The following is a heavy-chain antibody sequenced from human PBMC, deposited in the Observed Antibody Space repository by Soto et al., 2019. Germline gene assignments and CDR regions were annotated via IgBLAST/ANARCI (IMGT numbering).Heavy chain of an antibody. J-gene: IGHJ4*02. CDR3: ARGGSGYVWFNEF. D-gene: IGHD3-22*01. V-gene: IGHV1-69*01. CDR2: IIPICGTA. CDR1: GGIFSSYA. Sequence: QEQLVQSGAEVKKPGSSGKVSCKASGGIFSSYAISWVRQAPGQGLEWMGVIIPICGTAYYAQKFQGRVTITAEESTNTACMDLSSLKSEDTAIYYCARGGSGYVWFNEFWGQGTLVTVSS.